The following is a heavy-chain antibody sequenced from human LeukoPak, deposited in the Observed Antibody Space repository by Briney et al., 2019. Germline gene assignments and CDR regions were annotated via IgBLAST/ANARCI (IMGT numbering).Heavy chain of an antibody. D-gene: IGHD3-10*01. Sequence: SETLSLSCAVSGGSISSSNWWSWVRQPPGKGLEWIGEIYHSGSTNYNPSLKSRVTISVDKSKNQFSLKLSSETAADTAVYYCARGLWFGEKGPFDYWGQGTLVTVSS. V-gene: IGHV4-4*02. CDR3: ARGLWFGEKGPFDY. J-gene: IGHJ4*02. CDR1: GGSISSSNW. CDR2: IYHSGST.